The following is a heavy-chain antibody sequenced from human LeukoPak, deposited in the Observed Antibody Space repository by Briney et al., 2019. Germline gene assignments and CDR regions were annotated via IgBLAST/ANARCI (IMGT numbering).Heavy chain of an antibody. CDR2: IDARSGIV. J-gene: IGHJ3*02. V-gene: IGHV3-48*01. D-gene: IGHD3-3*01. Sequence: PGGSLRLSCAASGFTFTMFGMNWVRQAPGKGLEWVSYIDARSGIVYYADSVQGRFTISRDDAKDSVLLQMNSLRVDDTAVYYCARTYDFGRGPPGDAFDNWGQGTLVTVPS. CDR3: ARTYDFGRGPPGDAFDN. CDR1: GFTFTMFG.